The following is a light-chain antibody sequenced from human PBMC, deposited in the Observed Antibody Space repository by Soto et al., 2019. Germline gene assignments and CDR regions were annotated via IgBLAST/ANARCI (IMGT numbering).Light chain of an antibody. V-gene: IGKV3-15*01. CDR3: QQYNNWPWT. CDR2: DAS. J-gene: IGKJ1*01. Sequence: ETVMTQSLVTLSVSPGERATLSCRASQSVTSNLAWYQQQPGQAPRLLIYDASTRATGVPARFSGSGSGTEFTLSSSSLQSEDSAVYYCQQYNNWPWTFGPGTKVEIK. CDR1: QSVTSN.